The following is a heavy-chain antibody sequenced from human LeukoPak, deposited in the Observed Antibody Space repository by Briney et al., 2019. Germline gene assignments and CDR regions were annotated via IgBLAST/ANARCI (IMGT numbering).Heavy chain of an antibody. V-gene: IGHV1-24*01. CDR3: AKVASDHYYYYMDV. CDR1: GYTFTNYA. CDR2: FDPEDGET. J-gene: IGHJ6*03. D-gene: IGHD2-15*01. Sequence: ASVKVSCKGSGYTFTNYAISWVRQAPGKGLEWMGGFDPEDGETIYAQKFQGRVTMTEDTSTDTAYMELSSLRSEDTAVYYCAKVASDHYYYYMDVWGKGTTVTVSS.